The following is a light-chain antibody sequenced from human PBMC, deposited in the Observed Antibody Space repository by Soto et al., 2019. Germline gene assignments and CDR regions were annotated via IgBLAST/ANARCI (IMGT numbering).Light chain of an antibody. V-gene: IGLV2-14*01. CDR2: DVS. Sequence: QSALTQPASVSGSPGQSITISCTGSRSDVGGYNYVSWYQQHPGKAPKLMIYDVSNRPSGVSDRFSGSKSGNTASLTISGLQAEDEADYYCSAYTTSNSLGVFGAGTQLTVL. CDR1: RSDVGGYNY. J-gene: IGLJ7*01. CDR3: SAYTTSNSLGV.